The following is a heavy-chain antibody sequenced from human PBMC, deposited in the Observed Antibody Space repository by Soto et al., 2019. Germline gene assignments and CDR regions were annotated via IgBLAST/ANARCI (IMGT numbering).Heavy chain of an antibody. CDR3: AKTITTYSGDSRGRGALVDY. D-gene: IGHD3-22*01. CDR2: ISSDGKSE. J-gene: IGHJ4*02. Sequence: GGSLRLSCAASGFTFSTYGMHWVRQPPGKGLEWGAVISSDGKSEHYADPVKGRFSISRDNSKNTLSLQMNSLRVEDTAVYYCAKTITTYSGDSRGRGALVDYWGQGTLVTVSS. V-gene: IGHV3-30*18. CDR1: GFTFSTYG.